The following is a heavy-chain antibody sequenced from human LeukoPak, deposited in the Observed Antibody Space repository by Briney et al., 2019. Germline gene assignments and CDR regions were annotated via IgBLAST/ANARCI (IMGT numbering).Heavy chain of an antibody. D-gene: IGHD2-2*01. V-gene: IGHV3-21*01. CDR2: ISSSSSCI. J-gene: IGHJ6*02. CDR1: GFTFSSYS. Sequence: GGSLRLSCAASGFTFSSYSMNWVRQAPGKGLEWVSSISSSSSCIYYADLVKGRFTISRDNAKNSLYLQMNSLRAEDTAVYYCARRYCSSTSCYSAYYYYGMDVWGQGTTVTVSS. CDR3: ARRYCSSTSCYSAYYYYGMDV.